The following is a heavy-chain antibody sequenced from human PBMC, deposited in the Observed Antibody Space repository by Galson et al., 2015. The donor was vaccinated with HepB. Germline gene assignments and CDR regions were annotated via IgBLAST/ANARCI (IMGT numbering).Heavy chain of an antibody. J-gene: IGHJ6*02. CDR1: GFTLSSYA. CDR2: TSSDVSDK. Sequence: SLRLSCAASGFTLSSYAMHRVRQAPGQGLEWVAVTSSDVSDKYYGDSVKGRFTISRDNSRNTMYLQMNSLRPDDTAVYYCAKVRTLYGNYGMDVWGQGTTVIVTS. D-gene: IGHD4-17*01. CDR3: AKVRTLYGNYGMDV. V-gene: IGHV3-30*18.